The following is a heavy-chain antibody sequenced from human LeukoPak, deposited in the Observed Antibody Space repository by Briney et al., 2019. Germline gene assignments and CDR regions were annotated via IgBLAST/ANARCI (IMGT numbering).Heavy chain of an antibody. CDR1: GGSISSYY. V-gene: IGHV4-59*12. D-gene: IGHD2-15*01. J-gene: IGHJ4*02. Sequence: SETLPLTCTVSGGSISSYYWSWIRQPPGKGLEWIGYIYYSGSTNYNPSLKSRVTISVDTSKNQFSLKLSSVTAADTAVYYCARDNPRCCGVVPANIDDYWGQGTLVTVSS. CDR3: ARDNPRCCGVVPANIDDY. CDR2: IYYSGST.